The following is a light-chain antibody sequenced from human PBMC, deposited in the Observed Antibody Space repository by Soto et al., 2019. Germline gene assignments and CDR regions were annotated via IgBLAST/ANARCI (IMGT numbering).Light chain of an antibody. CDR1: RSISNY. V-gene: IGKV3-11*01. J-gene: IGKJ5*01. CDR2: DAS. CDR3: QQRSNWPPLT. Sequence: EIVLTQSPATLSLSPGERATLSCKASRSISNYLAWYQQKPGQAPRLLIYDASNRATDSPARFSGSGSGTDFALTISSLEPEDSAVDYCQQRSNWPPLTFGRGTRLEIK.